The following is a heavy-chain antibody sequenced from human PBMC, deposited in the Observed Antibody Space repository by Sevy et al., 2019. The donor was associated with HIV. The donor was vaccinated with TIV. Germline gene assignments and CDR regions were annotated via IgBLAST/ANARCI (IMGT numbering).Heavy chain of an antibody. CDR3: ARGDYFGSGISNYYYYGMDV. CDR2: TYYRSKWYN. D-gene: IGHD3-10*01. V-gene: IGHV6-1*01. CDR1: GDSVSSNSAA. Sequence: SQTLSLTCAISGDSVSSNSAAWNWIRQSPSRGLEWLRRTYYRSKWYNDYAVSVKSRITINPDTSKNQFSLQLNSVTPEDTAVYYCARGDYFGSGISNYYYYGMDVWGQGTTVTVSS. J-gene: IGHJ6*02.